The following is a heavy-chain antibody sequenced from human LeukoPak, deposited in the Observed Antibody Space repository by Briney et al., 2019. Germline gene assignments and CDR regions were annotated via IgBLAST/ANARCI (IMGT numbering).Heavy chain of an antibody. CDR2: INHSGST. V-gene: IGHV4-34*01. D-gene: IGHD3-10*01. CDR1: GFTFSSYS. CDR3: ASPTVRGVAAGLDAFDI. J-gene: IGHJ3*02. Sequence: AGGSLRLSCAASGFTFSSYSMNWVRQAPGKGLEWIGEINHSGSTNYNPSLKSRVTISVDTSKNQFSLKLSSVTAADTAVYYCASPTVRGVAAGLDAFDIWGQGTMVTVSS.